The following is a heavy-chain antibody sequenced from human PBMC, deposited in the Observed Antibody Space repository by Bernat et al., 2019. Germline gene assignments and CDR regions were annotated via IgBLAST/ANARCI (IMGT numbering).Heavy chain of an antibody. J-gene: IGHJ5*02. D-gene: IGHD1-7*01. CDR3: ASGLELPWFDP. Sequence: QVQLQESCPGLVKPSETLSLTCAVSGYSISSGYYWGWIRQPPGKGLEWIGSIYHSGSTYYNPSLKSRVTISVDTSKNQFSLKLSSVTAADTAVYYCASGLELPWFDPWGQGTLVTVSS. V-gene: IGHV4-38-2*01. CDR1: GYSISSGYY. CDR2: IYHSGST.